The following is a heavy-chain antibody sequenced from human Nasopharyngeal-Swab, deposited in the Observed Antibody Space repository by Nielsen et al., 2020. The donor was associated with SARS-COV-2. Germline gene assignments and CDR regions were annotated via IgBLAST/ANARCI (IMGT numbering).Heavy chain of an antibody. CDR1: GDSVSSNSAA. Sequence: SQTLSLTCAISGDSVSSNSAAWNWIRQSPSRGLEWLGRTYYRSKWYNDYAVSVKSRITINPDTSKNQFSLQLNSVTPEDTAVYYCARVSGENCSSTSCYTPGSFAVYYYMDVWGKGTTVTVSS. CDR3: ARVSGENCSSTSCYTPGSFAVYYYMDV. D-gene: IGHD2-2*02. CDR2: TYYRSKWYN. V-gene: IGHV6-1*01. J-gene: IGHJ6*03.